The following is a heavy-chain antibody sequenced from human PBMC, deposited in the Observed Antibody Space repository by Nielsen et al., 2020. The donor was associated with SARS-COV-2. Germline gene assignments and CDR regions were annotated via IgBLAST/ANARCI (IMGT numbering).Heavy chain of an antibody. D-gene: IGHD6-13*01. J-gene: IGHJ5*02. Sequence: SETLSLTCAVYGGSFSGYYWSWIRQPPGKGLEWIGEINHSGSTNYNPSLKSRVTISVDTSKNQFSLKLTSVTAADTAVYYCAGWGLAAAGTLRWFDPWGQGTLVTVSS. CDR1: GGSFSGYY. V-gene: IGHV4-34*01. CDR2: INHSGST. CDR3: AGWGLAAAGTLRWFDP.